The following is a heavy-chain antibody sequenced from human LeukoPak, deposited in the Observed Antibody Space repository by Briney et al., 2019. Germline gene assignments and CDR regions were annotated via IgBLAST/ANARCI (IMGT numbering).Heavy chain of an antibody. CDR1: GGPISSYY. J-gene: IGHJ4*02. CDR3: ARIIAAADPALDY. V-gene: IGHV4-59*01. CDR2: IYYSGST. Sequence: PSETLSLTCTVSGGPISSYYWSWIRQPPGKGLEWIGYIYYSGSTNYNPSLKSRVTISVDTSKNQFSLKLSSVTAADTAVYYCARIIAAADPALDYWGQGTLVTVSS. D-gene: IGHD6-13*01.